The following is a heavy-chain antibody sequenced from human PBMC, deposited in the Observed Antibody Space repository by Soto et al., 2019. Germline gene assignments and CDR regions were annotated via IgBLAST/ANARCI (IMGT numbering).Heavy chain of an antibody. V-gene: IGHV1-58*01. CDR1: GFTFTSSA. CDR3: AAIGDSYGYDYYGMDV. D-gene: IGHD5-18*01. CDR2: IVVGSGNT. J-gene: IGHJ6*02. Sequence: QMQLVQSGPEVKKPGTSVKVSCKASGFTFTSSAVQWVRQARGQRLEWIGWIVVGSGNTNYAQKFQERVTITRDMSTSTAYMELSSLRSEDTAVYYCAAIGDSYGYDYYGMDVWGQGTTVTVSS.